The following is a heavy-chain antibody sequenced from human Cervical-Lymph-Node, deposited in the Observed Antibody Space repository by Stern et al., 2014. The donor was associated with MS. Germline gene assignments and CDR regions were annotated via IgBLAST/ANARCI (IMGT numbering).Heavy chain of an antibody. D-gene: IGHD4-11*01. CDR1: GGSISSYY. CDR2: SYYSGST. Sequence: QVQLQESGPGLVKPSEPLSLTCTVSGGSISSYYWSWIRQPPGKGLEWIGYSYYSGSTNYNPSLKSRVTISVDTSKNQFSLKLSSVTAADTAVYYCAREMRAVTTLQFDPWGQGTLVTVSS. V-gene: IGHV4-59*01. J-gene: IGHJ5*02. CDR3: AREMRAVTTLQFDP.